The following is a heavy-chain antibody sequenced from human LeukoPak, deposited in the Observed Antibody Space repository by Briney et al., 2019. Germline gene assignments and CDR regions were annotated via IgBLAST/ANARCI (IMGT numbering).Heavy chain of an antibody. CDR1: SGSISTSNYY. CDR3: ARRSCSGGTCYESRGWFDS. J-gene: IGHJ5*01. D-gene: IGHD2-15*01. Sequence: SETLSLTCTVSSGSISTSNYYWGWVRQPPGKALEWIGNIFYSGSTYYSPSLKSRVTISLDTSRNQFSLKLNSVTAADTAVYYCARRSCSGGTCYESRGWFDSWGQGTLVTVSS. V-gene: IGHV4-39*07. CDR2: IFYSGST.